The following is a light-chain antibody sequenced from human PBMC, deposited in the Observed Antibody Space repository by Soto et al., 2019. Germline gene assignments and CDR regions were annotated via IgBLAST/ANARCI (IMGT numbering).Light chain of an antibody. CDR2: AAS. J-gene: IGKJ5*01. Sequence: DIQMTQSPSSLSASVGDRVTITCRASQSIRSYLNWYQQKPGKAPRLLIYAASSLQSGVPSRFSGRESGTEFTLTISSLQPEDFATYYCQQSYSTPITFGQGTRLEIE. V-gene: IGKV1-39*01. CDR1: QSIRSY. CDR3: QQSYSTPIT.